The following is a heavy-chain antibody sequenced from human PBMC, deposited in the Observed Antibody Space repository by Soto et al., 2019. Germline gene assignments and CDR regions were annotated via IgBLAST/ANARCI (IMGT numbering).Heavy chain of an antibody. CDR3: ARDSMFDAFDI. D-gene: IGHD3-10*02. J-gene: IGHJ3*02. CDR1: GGSVSSGSYY. CDR2: IYYSGST. Sequence: SETLSLTCTVSGGSVSSGSYYWSWIRQPPGKGLEWIGYIYYSGSTNYNPSLKSRVTISVDTSKNQFSLKLSSVTAVDTAVYYCARDSMFDAFDIWGQGTMVTVSS. V-gene: IGHV4-61*01.